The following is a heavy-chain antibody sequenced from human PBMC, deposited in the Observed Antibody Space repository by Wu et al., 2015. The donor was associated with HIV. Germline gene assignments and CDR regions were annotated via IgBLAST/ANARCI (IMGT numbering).Heavy chain of an antibody. J-gene: IGHJ5*02. Sequence: QVQLVQSGAEVKKPGASVKVSCKASGYTFSDYYLHWIRQAPGQGLEWMGWINPKDGATDFARKFQGRVTMTRDTSFSTAYMNLISLTSDDTAVYYCAKGNYDFWAAHFADNWFDPWGQETLVTVSS. V-gene: IGHV1-2*02. CDR1: GYTFSDYY. CDR3: AKGNYDFWAAHFADNWFDP. D-gene: IGHD3-3*01. CDR2: INPKDGAT.